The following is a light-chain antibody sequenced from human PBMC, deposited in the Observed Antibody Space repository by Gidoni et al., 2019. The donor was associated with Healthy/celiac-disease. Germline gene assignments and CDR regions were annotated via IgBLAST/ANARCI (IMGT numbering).Light chain of an antibody. Sequence: EIVLTQSPGTLSLSPGERATLSCRASQSVSSSYLAWYQQKPGQAPRLLIYGASSRATGIPDRFSGSGSGTDFTLTISRLEPEDFAVYYCQQYGSSPRGTFXQXTKVEI. J-gene: IGKJ1*01. V-gene: IGKV3-20*01. CDR1: QSVSSSY. CDR3: QQYGSSPRGT. CDR2: GAS.